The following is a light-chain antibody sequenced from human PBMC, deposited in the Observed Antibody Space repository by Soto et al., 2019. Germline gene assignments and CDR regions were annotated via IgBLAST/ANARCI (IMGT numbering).Light chain of an antibody. CDR3: QQYGGSPRT. Sequence: EIVLTQSPGTLSLSPGEGATLSCRASQSIGGNFLAWYQQRRGQAPRLLIHGASNRATGIPDRFSGSGSGTDFTLTITRLEPEDFALYYCQQYGGSPRTLGQGTKVDIK. J-gene: IGKJ1*01. CDR1: QSIGGNF. V-gene: IGKV3-20*01. CDR2: GAS.